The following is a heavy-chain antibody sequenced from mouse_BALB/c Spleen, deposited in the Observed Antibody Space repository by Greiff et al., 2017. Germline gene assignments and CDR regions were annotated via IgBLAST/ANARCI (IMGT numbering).Heavy chain of an antibody. Sequence: QVQLQQSGAELVRPGASVTLSCKASGYTFTDYEMHWVKQTPVHGLEWIGAIDPETGGTAYNQKFKGKATLTADKSSSTAYMELRSLTSEDSAVYYCTRGDVYFDYWGQGTTLTVSS. CDR1: GYTFTDYE. CDR2: IDPETGGT. D-gene: IGHD3-3*01. CDR3: TRGDVYFDY. V-gene: IGHV1-15*01. J-gene: IGHJ2*01.